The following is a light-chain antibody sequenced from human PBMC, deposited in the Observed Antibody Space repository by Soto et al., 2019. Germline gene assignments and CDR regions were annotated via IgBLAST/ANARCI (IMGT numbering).Light chain of an antibody. CDR2: GAS. CDR3: QQYGSAPRT. J-gene: IGKJ1*01. CDR1: QSVSSDY. V-gene: IGKV3-20*01. Sequence: EIVLTQSPGTLSLSPGERATLSCRARQSVSSDYLAWYRQKPGQAPRLLIYGASSRATGIPDRFSGSGSGTDFTLTISRLEPEDFAVYYCQQYGSAPRTFGQGTKVEIK.